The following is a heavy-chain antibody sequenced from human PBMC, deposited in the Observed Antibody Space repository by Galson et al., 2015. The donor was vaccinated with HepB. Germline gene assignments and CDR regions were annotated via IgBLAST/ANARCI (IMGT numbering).Heavy chain of an antibody. CDR3: AKATRYTSSEIY. V-gene: IGHV3-23*01. Sequence: SLRLSCAASGFAFSSYAMSWVRQAPGKGLEWVSTISGSGGSTYCADSVKGRFTISRDNSRDTVYLQMNSLRVEDTAVYYCAKATRYTSSEIYWGQGTLVAVSS. J-gene: IGHJ4*02. CDR2: ISGSGGST. CDR1: GFAFSSYA. D-gene: IGHD6-13*01.